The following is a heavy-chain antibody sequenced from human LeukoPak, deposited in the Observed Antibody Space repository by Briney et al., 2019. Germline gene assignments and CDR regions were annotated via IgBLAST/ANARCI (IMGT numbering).Heavy chain of an antibody. CDR1: GGSISSYY. CDR2: IYYSGST. D-gene: IGHD3-22*01. V-gene: IGHV4-59*01. CDR3: ARDLGSYYYDSSGYNWFDP. J-gene: IGHJ5*02. Sequence: PSETLSLTCTVSGGSISSYYWSWIRQPPGKGLEWIGYIYYSGSTNYNPSLKSRVTISVDTSKNQFSLKLSFVTAADTAVYYCARDLGSYYYDSSGYNWFDPWGQGTLVTVSS.